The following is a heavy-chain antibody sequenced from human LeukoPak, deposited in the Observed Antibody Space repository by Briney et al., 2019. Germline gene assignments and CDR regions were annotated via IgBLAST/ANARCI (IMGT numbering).Heavy chain of an antibody. Sequence: SETLSLTCAVSGYSISSGYYWGWIRQPPGKGLEWIGRIYHSGSTYYNPSLKSRVTISVDTSKNQFSLKLSSVTAADTAVYYCARHPGPFWRKWYFDYWGQGTLVTGSS. J-gene: IGHJ4*02. D-gene: IGHD3-3*01. CDR1: GYSISSGYY. CDR2: IYHSGST. V-gene: IGHV4-38-2*01. CDR3: ARHPGPFWRKWYFDY.